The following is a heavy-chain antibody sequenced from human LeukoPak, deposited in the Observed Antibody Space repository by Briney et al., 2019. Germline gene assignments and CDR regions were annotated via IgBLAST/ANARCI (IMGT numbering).Heavy chain of an antibody. CDR1: GFTFSKTA. Sequence: GGSLRLSCAASGFTFSKTAMSWVRQAPGKGLEWLSIISGSGLNAYYADSVKGRFTISRDNSKNTLYLYVNSLRPDDSAVYYCVKDNPLDYWGQGTLVIVSS. V-gene: IGHV3-23*01. J-gene: IGHJ4*02. CDR2: ISGSGLNA. CDR3: VKDNPLDY.